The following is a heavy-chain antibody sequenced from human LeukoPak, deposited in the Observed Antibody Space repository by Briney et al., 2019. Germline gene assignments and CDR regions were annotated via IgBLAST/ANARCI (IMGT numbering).Heavy chain of an antibody. J-gene: IGHJ4*02. CDR1: GGSISSYY. CDR2: IYYSGST. CDR3: ARVKGMVAAAGTPHLDY. D-gene: IGHD6-13*01. V-gene: IGHV4-59*01. Sequence: SETLSLTCTVSGGSISSYYWSWIRQPPGKGLEWIGYIYYSGSTNYNPSLESRVTISVDTSKNQFSLKLSSVTAADTAVYYCARVKGMVAAAGTPHLDYWGQGTLVTVSS.